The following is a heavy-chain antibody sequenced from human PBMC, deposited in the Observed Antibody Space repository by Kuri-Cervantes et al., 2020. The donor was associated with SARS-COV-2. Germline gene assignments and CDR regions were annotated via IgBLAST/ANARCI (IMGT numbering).Heavy chain of an antibody. CDR2: IKQDGSEK. V-gene: IGHV3-7*01. CDR3: AKVDYCSGGSCYPGGAFDI. J-gene: IGHJ3*02. Sequence: GESLKISCAASGFTFSSYWMNWVRQAPGKGLEWVANIKQDGSEKYYVDSVKGRFTISRDNAKNSLYLQMNSLRAEDTAVYYCAKVDYCSGGSCYPGGAFDIWGQGTMVTVSS. CDR1: GFTFSSYW. D-gene: IGHD2-15*01.